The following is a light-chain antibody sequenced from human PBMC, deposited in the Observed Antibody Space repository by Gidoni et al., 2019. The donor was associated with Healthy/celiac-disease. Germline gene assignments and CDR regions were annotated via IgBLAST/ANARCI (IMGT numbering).Light chain of an antibody. CDR3: QQYGSSPYT. Sequence: ETVLTQPPGTLSLSPGERATLSCRASQSVSSSYLAWYQQKPGQAPRLLIYGASSRATGIPDRFSGSGSGTDFTLTIGRLEPEDFAVYYCQQYGSSPYTFGQGTKLEIK. V-gene: IGKV3-20*01. J-gene: IGKJ2*01. CDR1: QSVSSSY. CDR2: GAS.